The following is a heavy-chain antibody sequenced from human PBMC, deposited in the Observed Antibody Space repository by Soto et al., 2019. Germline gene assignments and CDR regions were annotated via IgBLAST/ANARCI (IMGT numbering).Heavy chain of an antibody. CDR2: ISHDGSNK. D-gene: IGHD2-15*01. CDR3: ARDGNYVDQ. J-gene: IGHJ4*02. V-gene: IGHV3-30-3*01. CDR1: RFTFSNYA. Sequence: GSLRLSCAASRFTFSNYAMHWVRQAPGKGLEWVAVISHDGSNKYYADSVKGRFTISRDNAKNTLYLQMKSLRAEDTAVYYCARDGNYVDQWGQGTLVTVSS.